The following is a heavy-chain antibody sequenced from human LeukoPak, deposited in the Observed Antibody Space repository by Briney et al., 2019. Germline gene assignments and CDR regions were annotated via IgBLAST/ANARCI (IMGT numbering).Heavy chain of an antibody. CDR2: ISSSSSPI. V-gene: IGHV3-48*02. D-gene: IGHD3-22*01. J-gene: IGHJ4*02. Sequence: GGSLRLSCAASKFTFSSYNMNWVRQAPGKGLEWLAYISSSSSPIYYADSVKGRFTISRGNAKNSLYLQMNSLRDEDTAVYYCATSGYPDYWGQGTLVTVSS. CDR3: ATSGYPDY. CDR1: KFTFSSYN.